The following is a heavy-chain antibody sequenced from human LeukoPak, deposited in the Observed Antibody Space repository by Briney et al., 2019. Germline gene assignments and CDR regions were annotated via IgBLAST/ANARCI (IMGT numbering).Heavy chain of an antibody. CDR2: IKQDGSQ. D-gene: IGHD4-17*01. CDR1: GFTFSRHW. CDR3: ARGPDYGARLDYFDY. Sequence: PGGPLRLSCAASGFTFSRHWMSWVRQAPGKGLEWVANIKQDGSQDYVDSVKGRFIISRDNAKNSLYLQMISLRAEDTAVYSCARGPDYGARLDYFDYWGQGTLVTVSS. V-gene: IGHV3-7*01. J-gene: IGHJ4*02.